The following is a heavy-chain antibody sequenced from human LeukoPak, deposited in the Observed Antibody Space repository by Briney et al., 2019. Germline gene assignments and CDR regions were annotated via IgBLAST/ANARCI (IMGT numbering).Heavy chain of an antibody. D-gene: IGHD6-19*01. V-gene: IGHV3-48*04. CDR3: ARVGRSGWTVDY. J-gene: IGHJ4*02. Sequence: GGSLRLSCAASGFDFSTYSIDWVRQAPGKGLEWVSYISSSSSNIYHADSVKGRFTISRDNAKNSLHPQMNSLRAEDTAVYHCARVGRSGWTVDYWGQGTLVTVSS. CDR2: ISSSSSNI. CDR1: GFDFSTYS.